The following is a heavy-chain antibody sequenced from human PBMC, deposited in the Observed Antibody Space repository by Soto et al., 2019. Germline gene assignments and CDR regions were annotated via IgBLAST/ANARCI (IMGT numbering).Heavy chain of an antibody. CDR2: IYYSGST. V-gene: IGHV4-31*03. J-gene: IGHJ5*02. CDR3: AREVVFPDENWFDP. CDR1: GGSISSGGYY. Sequence: SETLSLTCTVSGGSISSGGYYWSWIRQHPGKGLEWIGYIYYSGSTYYNPSLKSRVTISVDTSKNQFSLKLSSVTAADTAVYYCAREVVFPDENWFDPWGQGTLVTVSS. D-gene: IGHD2-21*01.